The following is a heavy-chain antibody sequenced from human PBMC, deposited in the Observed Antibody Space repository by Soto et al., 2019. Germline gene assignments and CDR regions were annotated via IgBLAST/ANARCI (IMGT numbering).Heavy chain of an antibody. CDR2: IYHSGST. Sequence: SETLSLTCTVSGGSISSYYWSWIRQPPGKGLEWIGYIYHSGSTNYNPSLKSRVTISVDTSKNQFPLKLSSVTAADTAVYYCARDSDTLFDYWGQGTLVTVSS. J-gene: IGHJ4*02. D-gene: IGHD1-26*01. CDR1: GGSISSYY. V-gene: IGHV4-59*01. CDR3: ARDSDTLFDY.